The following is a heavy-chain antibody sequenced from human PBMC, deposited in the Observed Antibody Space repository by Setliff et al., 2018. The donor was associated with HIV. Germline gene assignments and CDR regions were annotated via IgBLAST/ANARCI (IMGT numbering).Heavy chain of an antibody. CDR1: GFAFSYNT. Sequence: GGSLRLSCAASGFAFSYNTMHWVRQAPGKGLEYVSGITGNGGSIFYADSVKGRFTISRDNSKNTLYLQMNSLRAEDTAVYYCARAGVVEGYYYYYYMDVWGKGTTVTVSS. CDR3: ARAGVVEGYYYYYYMDV. V-gene: IGHV3-64*04. J-gene: IGHJ6*03. D-gene: IGHD2-15*01. CDR2: ITGNGGSI.